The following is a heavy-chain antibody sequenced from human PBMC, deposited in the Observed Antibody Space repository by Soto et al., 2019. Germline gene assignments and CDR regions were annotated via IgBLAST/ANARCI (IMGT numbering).Heavy chain of an antibody. CDR3: ASWGYSSGFRRIYYNAMDV. Sequence: SETLSLTCTVSGRSISSGCYYWSWIRQHPGKSLKWNGNIYNSGSTYYNPSLKSRVTISVDTSKNQFSLKLSSVTAADTAVYYCASWGYSSGFRRIYYNAMDVWGQGNTVTVSS. V-gene: IGHV4-31*03. D-gene: IGHD6-19*01. J-gene: IGHJ6*02. CDR2: IYNSGST. CDR1: GRSISSGCYY.